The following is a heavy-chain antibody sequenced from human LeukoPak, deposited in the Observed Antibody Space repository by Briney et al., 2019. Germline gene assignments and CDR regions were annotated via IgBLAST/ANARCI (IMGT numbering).Heavy chain of an antibody. V-gene: IGHV1-69*13. CDR1: GGTFSSYA. Sequence: SVKVSCKASGGTFSSYAISWVRQAPGQGLEWMGGIIPIFGTANYAQKFQGRVTITADESTSTAYMELSSLRSEDTAVYYCARPGRGRYSGYDWFPYYFDYWGQGTLVTVSS. J-gene: IGHJ4*02. D-gene: IGHD5-12*01. CDR2: IIPIFGTA. CDR3: ARPGRGRYSGYDWFPYYFDY.